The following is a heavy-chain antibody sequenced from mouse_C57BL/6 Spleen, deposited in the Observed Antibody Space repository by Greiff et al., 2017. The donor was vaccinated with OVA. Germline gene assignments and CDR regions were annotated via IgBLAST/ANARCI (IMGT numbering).Heavy chain of an antibody. D-gene: IGHD2-4*01. CDR1: GYAFSSSW. CDR2: IYPGDGDT. V-gene: IGHV1-82*01. CDR3: ARERKHDYYWYFDV. Sequence: QVQLQQSGPELVKPGASVKISCKASGYAFSSSWMNWVKQRPGKGLEWIGRIYPGDGDTNYNGKFKGKATLTADKSSSTAYMQLSSLTSEDSAVYFCARERKHDYYWYFDVWGTGTTVTVSS. J-gene: IGHJ1*03.